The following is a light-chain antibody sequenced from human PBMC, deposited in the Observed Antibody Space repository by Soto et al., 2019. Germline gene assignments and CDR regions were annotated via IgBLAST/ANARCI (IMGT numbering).Light chain of an antibody. Sequence: QSALTQPASVSGSPGQSITISCTGTSSDVGGYNYVSWYQHQPGKAPKLIIYDVTNRPSGVSNPFSGSKSGNTASLTISGLQPQDDADYYCSSYTTSNTRQIVFGTGTKLTVL. CDR3: SSYTTSNTRQIV. CDR1: SSDVGGYNY. CDR2: DVT. J-gene: IGLJ1*01. V-gene: IGLV2-14*03.